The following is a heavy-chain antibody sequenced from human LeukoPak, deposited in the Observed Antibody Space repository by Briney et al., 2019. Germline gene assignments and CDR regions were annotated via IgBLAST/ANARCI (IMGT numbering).Heavy chain of an antibody. J-gene: IGHJ6*03. CDR2: INHSGRT. V-gene: IGHV4-34*01. CDR3: ARSRDEKAGIAAFYYYYFMDV. CDR1: GGSISGYY. D-gene: IGHD6-13*01. Sequence: SETLSLTCAVYGGSISGYYWSWIRPPPGKGREWSGEINHSGRTNYNPSLKSRVTISVDTSKNQFSLKLSSVTAADTAVYYCARSRDEKAGIAAFYYYYFMDVWGKGTTVTVSS.